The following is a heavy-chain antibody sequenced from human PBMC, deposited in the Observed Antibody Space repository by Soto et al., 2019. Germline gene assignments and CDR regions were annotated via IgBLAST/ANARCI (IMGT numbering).Heavy chain of an antibody. J-gene: IGHJ4*02. V-gene: IGHV1-69*06. CDR2: IIPIFGTA. CDR1: GYTFTSSG. D-gene: IGHD2-15*01. CDR3: ASPNPYCSGGSCSIDY. Sequence: SVKVSCKASGYTFTSSGMSWVRQAPGQGLEWMGWIIPIFGTANYAQKFQGRVTITADKSTSTAYMELSSLRSEDTAVYYCASPNPYCSGGSCSIDYWGQGTLVTVSS.